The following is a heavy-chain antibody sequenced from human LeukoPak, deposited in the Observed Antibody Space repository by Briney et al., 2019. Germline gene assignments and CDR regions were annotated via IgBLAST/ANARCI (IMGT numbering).Heavy chain of an antibody. D-gene: IGHD6-13*01. CDR1: GGSFSGYY. Sequence: PSETLSLTCAVYGGSFSGYYWSWIRQPPGKGLEWIGEINHSGSTNYDPSLKSRVTVSVDTSKNQFSLKLSSVTAADTAVYYCARVTLRAGVDYWGQGTLVTVSS. J-gene: IGHJ4*02. V-gene: IGHV4-34*01. CDR2: INHSGST. CDR3: ARVTLRAGVDY.